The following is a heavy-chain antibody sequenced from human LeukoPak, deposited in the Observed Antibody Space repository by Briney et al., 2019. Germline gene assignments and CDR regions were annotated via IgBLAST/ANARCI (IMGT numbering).Heavy chain of an antibody. D-gene: IGHD1-26*01. Sequence: GGSLILSCAASGFSFGSSRMTWVRQAPGKGPDWISYISTGGDTIYYADSVKGRFTISRDNANNLLYLKMNSLRGDDTAVYYCARVKVGATVPTFDIWGQGTMVTVSS. CDR2: ISTGGDTI. CDR1: GFSFGSSR. CDR3: ARVKVGATVPTFDI. V-gene: IGHV3-48*04. J-gene: IGHJ3*02.